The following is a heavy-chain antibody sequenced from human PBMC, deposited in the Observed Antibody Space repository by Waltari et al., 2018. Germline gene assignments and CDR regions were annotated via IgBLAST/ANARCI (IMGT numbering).Heavy chain of an antibody. J-gene: IGHJ6*02. CDR1: GGTFSSYA. V-gene: IGHV1-69*05. D-gene: IGHD1-26*01. CDR2: IIPIFGTA. CDR3: ASPNLVGATNYYYYGMDV. Sequence: QVQLVQSGAEVKKPGSSVKVSCKASGGTFSSYAISWVRQAPGQGLEWMGGIIPIFGTANYAQKFQGRVTITTDESTSTAYMELSSLRSEDTAVYYCASPNLVGATNYYYYGMDVWGQGTTVTVSS.